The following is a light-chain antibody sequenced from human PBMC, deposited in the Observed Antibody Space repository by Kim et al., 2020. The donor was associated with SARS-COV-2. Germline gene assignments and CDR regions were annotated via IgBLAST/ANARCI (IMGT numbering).Light chain of an antibody. CDR3: QQSYSTPHIT. V-gene: IGKV1-39*01. CDR1: QSIGDY. J-gene: IGKJ5*01. CDR2: AAS. Sequence: SVVDRVTITFRASQSIGDYLNLYQHRPGKAPQLLIHAASSLQSDVPSRFSVSGSGTDFTLTISGLQPEDFTTYFCQQSYSTPHITFGPGTRLEIK.